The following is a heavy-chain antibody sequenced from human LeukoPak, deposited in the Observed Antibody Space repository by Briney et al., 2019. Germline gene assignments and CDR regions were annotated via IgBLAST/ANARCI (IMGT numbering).Heavy chain of an antibody. CDR2: ISGSGGRT. Sequence: QTGRSLRLSCAASGFTFSSYATSWVCQGPGKGLEWVSGISGSGGRTYYADSVKGRFTISRDNTENTLYLQMNSLRAEDTAVYYCVKVVAVPRDHFDYWGQGTLVTVSS. CDR3: VKVVAVPRDHFDY. J-gene: IGHJ4*02. D-gene: IGHD6-19*01. V-gene: IGHV3-23*01. CDR1: GFTFSSYA.